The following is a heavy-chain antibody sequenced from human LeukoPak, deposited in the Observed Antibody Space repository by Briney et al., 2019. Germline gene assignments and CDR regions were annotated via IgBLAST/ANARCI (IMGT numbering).Heavy chain of an antibody. CDR1: GFTFTDYA. CDR2: ITWNSGSA. V-gene: IGHV3-9*01. D-gene: IGHD2-2*01. CDR3: AKDTCSGTSCSFDY. J-gene: IGHJ4*02. Sequence: GGSLRLSCAASGFTFTDYAMSWVRQVPGKGLEWVSGITWNSGSAGYADSVKGRFTISRDNAKNSLFVQMNSLRAEDTALYYCAKDTCSGTSCSFDYWGQGTLVTVSS.